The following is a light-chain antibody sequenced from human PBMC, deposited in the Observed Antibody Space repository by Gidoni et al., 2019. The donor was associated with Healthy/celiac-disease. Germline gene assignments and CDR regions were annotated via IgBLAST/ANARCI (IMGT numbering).Light chain of an antibody. CDR2: AAS. V-gene: IGKV1-39*01. J-gene: IGKJ1*01. CDR3: QQSYSTPRT. CDR1: QSISSY. Sequence: DIQMTQSSSSLSASVGDRVTITCRASQSISSYLNWYQQKPGKAPKLLIYAASSLQSGVPSRFSGSGSGTDFTITISSLQPEDFATYYCQQSYSTPRTFGQGTKVEIK.